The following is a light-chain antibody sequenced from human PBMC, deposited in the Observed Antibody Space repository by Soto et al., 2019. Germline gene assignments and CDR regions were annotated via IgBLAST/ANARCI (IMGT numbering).Light chain of an antibody. V-gene: IGKV3-15*01. CDR1: QTISDT. CDR3: QEYNNWAWT. J-gene: IGKJ1*01. Sequence: EIVMTQSPATLSVSPGGRATLSCRASQTISDTLAWYQQKPGQAPRILIHGASTRATGFPARFSGSGSGTDFTLTISSLESEDFAVYYCQEYNNWAWTFGQGSKVESK. CDR2: GAS.